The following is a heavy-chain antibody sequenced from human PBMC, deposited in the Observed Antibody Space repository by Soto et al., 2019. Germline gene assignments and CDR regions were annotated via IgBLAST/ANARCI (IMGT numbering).Heavy chain of an antibody. J-gene: IGHJ6*02. D-gene: IGHD1-26*01. CDR2: IIPIFGTA. CDR1: GGTFSSYA. Sequence: QVQLVQSGAEVKKPGSSVKVSCKASGGTFSSYAISWVRQAPGQGLEWMGGIIPIFGTANYGQKFQGRDKSTADESTSNAYRELSRLGSEGTGEWYGGCEGGSYGYGMDVWGQGTTVTVSS. CDR3: GCEGGSYGYGMDV. V-gene: IGHV1-69*01.